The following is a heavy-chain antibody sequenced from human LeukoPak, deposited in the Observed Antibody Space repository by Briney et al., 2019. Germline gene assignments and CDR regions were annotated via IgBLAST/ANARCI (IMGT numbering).Heavy chain of an antibody. Sequence: GGSLRLSCAASGFTVSNNYISWVRQAPGKGLEWVSVIYSGGSTKYADSVKARFTISRDSSKNMVYLQMNSLRVDDTAVYYCARATLDNWGQGTLVTVSS. CDR1: GFTVSNNY. J-gene: IGHJ4*02. V-gene: IGHV3-53*01. CDR2: IYSGGST. CDR3: ARATLDN.